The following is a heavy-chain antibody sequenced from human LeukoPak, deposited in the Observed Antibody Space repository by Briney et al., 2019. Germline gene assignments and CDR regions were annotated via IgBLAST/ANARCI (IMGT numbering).Heavy chain of an antibody. D-gene: IGHD3-10*01. Sequence: SSETLSLTCTVSGGSISGSSYYWGWIRQPPGKGLEWIGSIYYSGSTYYNPSLKSRVTISVDTSKNQFSLKLSSVTAADTAVYYCARLGSSRHPWGQGTMVTVSS. CDR1: GGSISGSSYY. CDR3: ARLGSSRHP. J-gene: IGHJ3*01. CDR2: IYYSGST. V-gene: IGHV4-39*01.